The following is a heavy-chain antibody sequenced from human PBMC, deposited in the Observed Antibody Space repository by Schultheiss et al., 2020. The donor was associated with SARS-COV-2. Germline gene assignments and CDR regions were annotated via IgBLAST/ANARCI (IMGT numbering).Heavy chain of an antibody. CDR2: ISTYNGNT. D-gene: IGHD1-14*01. V-gene: IGHV1-18*01. Sequence: ASVKVSCKASGYTFRNYGISWVRQAPGQGLEWMGWISTYNGNTNYAQNLQGRVTMTTDTSTSAAYMELRRLTSDDTAVYYCARADRDYYYYGKDVWGQGTTVTVSS. CDR3: ARADRDYYYYGKDV. CDR1: GYTFRNYG. J-gene: IGHJ6*02.